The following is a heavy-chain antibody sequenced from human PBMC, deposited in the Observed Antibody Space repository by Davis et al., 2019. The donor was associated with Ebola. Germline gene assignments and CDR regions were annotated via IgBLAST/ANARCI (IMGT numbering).Heavy chain of an antibody. CDR2: ISTYNGNT. Sequence: AASVKVSCKASGYIFGSYGISWVRQAPGQGLEWMGWISTYNGNTNYAQILQGRVTMTTDTSTGTAYMELRSLRSDDTAVYFCARTSIVGTTTTASDIWGQGTKVTVSS. CDR3: ARTSIVGTTTTASDI. J-gene: IGHJ3*02. CDR1: GYIFGSYG. V-gene: IGHV1-18*04. D-gene: IGHD1-26*01.